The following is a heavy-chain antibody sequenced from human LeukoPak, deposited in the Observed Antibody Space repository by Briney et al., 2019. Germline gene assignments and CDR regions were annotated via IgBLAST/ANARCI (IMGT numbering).Heavy chain of an antibody. J-gene: IGHJ4*02. CDR1: GFIFSSYG. V-gene: IGHV3-33*01. CDR2: IWSDASNT. CDR3: TRTYNIRYFDT. Sequence: GGSLTLSCAVSGFIFSSYGMHWVRQPPGKGLEWVAVIWSDASNTYYVDSVKGRFTISRDNSKNTLFLQMNSLRAEDTAVYYCTRTYNIRYFDTWGQGTLVTVSS. D-gene: IGHD3-9*01.